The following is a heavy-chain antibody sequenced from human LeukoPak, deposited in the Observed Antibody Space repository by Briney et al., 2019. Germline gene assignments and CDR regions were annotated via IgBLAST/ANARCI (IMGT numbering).Heavy chain of an antibody. V-gene: IGHV1-8*01. D-gene: IGHD3/OR15-3a*01. Sequence: ASVTVSFKSSVYTFTNYDINWVRQAAGQGGEGMGWLNPNSCNTCYAQKFHGTVTMTKHTSIATAYMDLSSLRSEDTAVYYCARALSWTTESYYYMDVWGKGTTVTVSS. CDR3: ARALSWTTESYYYMDV. CDR2: LNPNSCNT. J-gene: IGHJ6*03. CDR1: VYTFTNYD.